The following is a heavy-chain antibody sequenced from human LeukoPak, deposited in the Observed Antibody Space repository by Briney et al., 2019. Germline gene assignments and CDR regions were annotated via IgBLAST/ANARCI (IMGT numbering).Heavy chain of an antibody. V-gene: IGHV3-53*05. J-gene: IGHJ3*02. CDR3: AREISRTGAFDI. CDR2: IYSGGST. CDR1: GFTVSSNY. D-gene: IGHD3-3*02. Sequence: GGSLRLSCAASGFTVSSNYMSWVRQAPGRGLEWVSVIYSGGSTYYADSVKGRFTISRDNSKNTLYLQMNSLRAEDTAVYYCAREISRTGAFDIWGQGTMVTVSS.